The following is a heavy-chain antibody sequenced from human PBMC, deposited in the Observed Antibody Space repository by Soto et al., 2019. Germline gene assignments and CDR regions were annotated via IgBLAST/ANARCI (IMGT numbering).Heavy chain of an antibody. V-gene: IGHV1-69*12. J-gene: IGHJ4*02. D-gene: IGHD2-2*01. CDR2: IIPIFGTA. CDR3: ASPRSTVPATMAFDS. Sequence: QVQLVQSGAEVKKPGSSVKVSCKASGGTFSSYAISWVRQAPGQGLEWMGGIIPIFGTANYAQKFQGRVTITADESTNTASMELSSLRPEYTAVYYCASPRSTVPATMAFDSWGQGTLVTVSS. CDR1: GGTFSSYA.